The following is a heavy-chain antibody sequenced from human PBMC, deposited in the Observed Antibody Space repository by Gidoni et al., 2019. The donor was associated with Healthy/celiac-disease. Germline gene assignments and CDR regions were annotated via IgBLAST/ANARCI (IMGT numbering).Heavy chain of an antibody. D-gene: IGHD5-12*01. CDR3: ARTTVSDYDDADY. Sequence: EVQLVESGGGLVQPGGSLRRSCAASGFPFSSNYMSCVRQAPGKGLGWVSVIYSGGSTYYADSLKGRFTISRDNSKNTLYLQMNSLRAEDTAVYYCARTTVSDYDDADYWGQGTLVTVSS. CDR2: IYSGGST. V-gene: IGHV3-66*01. CDR1: GFPFSSNY. J-gene: IGHJ4*02.